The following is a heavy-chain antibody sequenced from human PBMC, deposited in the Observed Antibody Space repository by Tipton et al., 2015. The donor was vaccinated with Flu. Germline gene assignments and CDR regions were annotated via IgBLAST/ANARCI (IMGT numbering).Heavy chain of an antibody. CDR1: GFSFTDYG. V-gene: IGHV3-30*18. D-gene: IGHD6-19*01. Sequence: SLRLSCAASGFSFTDYGMHWVRQAPGKGLEWVAFISYDGSNKYYGDSVKGRVTISRDQSKGTLYLQMSSLRGEDTAVYYCAKDLRHSSGWSFYYQGMDVWGQGTTVTVSS. J-gene: IGHJ6*02. CDR3: AKDLRHSSGWSFYYQGMDV. CDR2: ISYDGSNK.